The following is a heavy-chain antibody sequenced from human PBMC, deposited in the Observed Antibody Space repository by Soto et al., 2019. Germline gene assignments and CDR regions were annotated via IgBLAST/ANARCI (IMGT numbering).Heavy chain of an antibody. Sequence: SVKVSCKASGGTFDNYAVSWVRQAPGQGLEWMGGVIPMFETVNYAQRFQGRLTIAADESTSTAYMELTSLTSADTAIYFCARGLRTGNYGMDVWGQGTKVTVYS. D-gene: IGHD2-15*01. V-gene: IGHV1-69*13. CDR3: ARGLRTGNYGMDV. CDR2: VIPMFETV. J-gene: IGHJ6*02. CDR1: GGTFDNYA.